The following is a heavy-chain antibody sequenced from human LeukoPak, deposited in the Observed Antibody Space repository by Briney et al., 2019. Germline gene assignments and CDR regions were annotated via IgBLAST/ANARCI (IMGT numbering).Heavy chain of an antibody. V-gene: IGHV4-38-2*02. J-gene: IGHJ4*02. D-gene: IGHD4-11*01. CDR2: IYHSGST. CDR1: GYSISSGYY. CDR3: ASFDYKPDY. Sequence: SETLSLTCTVSGYSISSGYYWGWIRPPPGKGLEWIGSIYHSGSTYYNPSLKSRVTISVDTSKNQFSLKLSSVTAADTAVYYCASFDYKPDYWGQGTLVTVSS.